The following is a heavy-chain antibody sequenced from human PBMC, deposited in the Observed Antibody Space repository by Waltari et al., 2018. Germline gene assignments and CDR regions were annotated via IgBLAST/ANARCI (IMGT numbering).Heavy chain of an antibody. CDR2: IYHNGSP. D-gene: IGHD6-25*01. CDR1: GGSLRSTNW. V-gene: IGHV4-4*02. CDR3: ARDAIRAALDH. Sequence: QVQLQESGPGMVKPSGTLSLTCAVSGGSLRSTNWWSWVRQPPGRGLEWRGEIYHNGSPIYNPSLGRRVTFSVDKSKNQFSLKVTSVTAADTAVYYWARDAIRAALDHWGPGILVTVSS. J-gene: IGHJ4*02.